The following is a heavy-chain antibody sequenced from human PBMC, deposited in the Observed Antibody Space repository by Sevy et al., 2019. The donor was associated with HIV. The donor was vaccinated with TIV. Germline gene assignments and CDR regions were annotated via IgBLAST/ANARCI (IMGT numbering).Heavy chain of an antibody. CDR2: INPSGGST. J-gene: IGHJ5*02. CDR3: ARDKERVVVPAAIGHNWFDP. CDR1: GYTFTSYY. D-gene: IGHD2-2*02. Sequence: ASVKVSCKASGYTFTSYYMHWVRQAPGQGLEWMGIINPSGGSTSYAQKFQGRVTMTRDTSTSTVYMELSSLRSEDTAVYYCARDKERVVVPAAIGHNWFDPWGQGTLVTVSS. V-gene: IGHV1-46*03.